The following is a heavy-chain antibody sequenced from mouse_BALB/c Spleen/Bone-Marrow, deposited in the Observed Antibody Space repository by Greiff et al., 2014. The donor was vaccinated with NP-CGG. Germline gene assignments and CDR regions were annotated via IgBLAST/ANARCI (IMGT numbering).Heavy chain of an antibody. CDR3: ARFITTATEYFDY. J-gene: IGHJ2*01. V-gene: IGHV1-4*01. CDR1: GYTFTSYT. CDR2: INPSSGYT. D-gene: IGHD1-2*01. Sequence: QVQLQQPGAELARPGDSVKMSCKASGYTFTSYTIHWVIQRLGQGLVWIGYINPSSGYTNYNQKFKDKATFTADKSSSTAYMQLSNLTSEDSAVYYCARFITTATEYFDYWGQGTTLTVSS.